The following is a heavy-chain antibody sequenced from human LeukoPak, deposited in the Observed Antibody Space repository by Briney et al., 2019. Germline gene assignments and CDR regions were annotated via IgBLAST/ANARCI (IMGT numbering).Heavy chain of an antibody. CDR1: GFTFSSYA. D-gene: IGHD5-12*01. V-gene: IGHV3-30*04. Sequence: GGSLRLSCAASGFTFSSYAMHWVRQAPGKGLEWVAVISYDGSNKYYADSVKGRFTISRDNSKNTLYLQMNSLRAEDTAVYSCARDLEGYSGYDSVYWGQGTLVTVSS. CDR3: ARDLEGYSGYDSVY. CDR2: ISYDGSNK. J-gene: IGHJ4*02.